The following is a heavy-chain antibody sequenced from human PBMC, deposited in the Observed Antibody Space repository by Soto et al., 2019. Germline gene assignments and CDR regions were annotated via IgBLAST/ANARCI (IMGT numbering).Heavy chain of an antibody. CDR1: GFTFSGYS. J-gene: IGHJ4*02. V-gene: IGHV3-21*01. D-gene: IGHD1-1*01. CDR3: GTAPEGTSGMRD. CDR2: ISSTDRYI. Sequence: EVQLVESGGGLVKPGGSLRLSCAASGFTFSGYSMNWVRQAPGKGLEWVSSISSTDRYIYYADSVRGRFTTSRDNAENSLYLQMNSLRVEDTAVYYCGTAPEGTSGMRDWGQGALVTVSS.